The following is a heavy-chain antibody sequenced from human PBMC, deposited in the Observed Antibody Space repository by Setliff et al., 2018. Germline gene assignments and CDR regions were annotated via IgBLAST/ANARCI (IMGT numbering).Heavy chain of an antibody. V-gene: IGHV3-11*04. J-gene: IGHJ6*03. CDR2: ISTSGNTV. D-gene: IGHD3-10*01. Sequence: LRLSCAASGFTFSEYYMNWTRQAPGKGLEWVSYISTSGNTVDYAASVKGRFSISRDNAKNVLYLEMNSLRAEDTAVYYCARDITLTTIREGGMDVWGKGTTVTVSS. CDR3: ARDITLTTIREGGMDV. CDR1: GFTFSEYY.